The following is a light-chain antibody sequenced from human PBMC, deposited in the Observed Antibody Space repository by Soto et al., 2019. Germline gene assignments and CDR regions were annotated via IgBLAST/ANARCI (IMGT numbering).Light chain of an antibody. Sequence: QSVLTQPPSVSGAPGQRVTISCTGSSSNIGAGYDVHWYQQLPGTAPKLLIYGNSNRPSGVPDRFSGSKSGTSASLAITGLQAEDEADYYCQSYDSSSVVFGGGTQLNVL. CDR1: SSNIGAGYD. CDR3: QSYDSSSVV. J-gene: IGLJ2*01. CDR2: GNS. V-gene: IGLV1-40*01.